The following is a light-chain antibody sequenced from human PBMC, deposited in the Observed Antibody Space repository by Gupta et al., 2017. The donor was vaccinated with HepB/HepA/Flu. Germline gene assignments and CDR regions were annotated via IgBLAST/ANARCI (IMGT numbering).Light chain of an antibody. CDR1: QRFTSR. CDR3: QQVNTSVVT. CDR2: QAS. Sequence: DIQMTQSPSTVSASVGDRVTITCRASQRFTSRLDWYQQKPGKAPKLLIYQASSLESGVPSRFSGSESGTEFTLTISSLQPDDFGIYYCQQVNTSVVTFGHGTKVDIK. J-gene: IGKJ3*01. V-gene: IGKV1-5*03.